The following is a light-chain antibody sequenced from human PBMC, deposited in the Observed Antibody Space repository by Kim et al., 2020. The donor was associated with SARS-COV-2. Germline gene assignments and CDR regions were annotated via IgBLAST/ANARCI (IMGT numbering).Light chain of an antibody. J-gene: IGKJ4*01. Sequence: DIQMTQSPSSLSASVGDRVTITCQASQDISNYLNWHQQKPGKAPKVLIYDASKLETGVPSRFSGSGSGTDFTLTISSLQPEDIATYYCQQYDSFLFTFGGGTKVDIK. V-gene: IGKV1-33*01. CDR1: QDISNY. CDR2: DAS. CDR3: QQYDSFLFT.